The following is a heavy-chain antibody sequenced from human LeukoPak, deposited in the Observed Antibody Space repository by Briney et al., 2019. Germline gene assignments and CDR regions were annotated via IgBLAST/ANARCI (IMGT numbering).Heavy chain of an antibody. J-gene: IGHJ3*02. CDR1: GYTFTSYD. CDR3: ARGLALIGYSSGWPPDDDAFDI. CDR2: MNPNSGNT. D-gene: IGHD6-19*01. Sequence: GASVKVSYKASGYTFTSYDINWVRQATGQGLEWMGWMNPNSGNTGYAQKFQGRVTMTRNTSISTAYMELSSLRSEDTAVYYCARGLALIGYSSGWPPDDDAFDIWGQGTMVTVSS. V-gene: IGHV1-8*01.